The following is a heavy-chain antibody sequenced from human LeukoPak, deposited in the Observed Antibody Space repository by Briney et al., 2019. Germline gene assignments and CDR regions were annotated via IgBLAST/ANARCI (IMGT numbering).Heavy chain of an antibody. J-gene: IGHJ4*02. D-gene: IGHD1-26*01. Sequence: GGSLRLSCAASGFTFSSYWMSWVRQAPGKGLEWVANIKQDGSEKYYVDSVKGRFTISRDNAKNSLYLQMNSLRAEDSAIYYCAKRSVSGSYFFDYWGRGSLVTVSS. CDR2: IKQDGSEK. CDR3: AKRSVSGSYFFDY. CDR1: GFTFSSYW. V-gene: IGHV3-7*03.